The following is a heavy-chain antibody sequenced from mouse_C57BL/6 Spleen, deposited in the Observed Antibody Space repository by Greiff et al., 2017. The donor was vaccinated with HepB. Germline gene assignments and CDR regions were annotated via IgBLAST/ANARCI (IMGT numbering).Heavy chain of an antibody. Sequence: DVMLVESGGGLVKPGGSLKLSCAASGFTFSSYAMSWVRQTPEKRLEWVATISDGGSYTYYPDNVKGRFTISRDNAKNNLYLQMSHLKSEDTAMYYCARDRYYGSSYYAMDYWGQGTSVTVSS. CDR2: ISDGGSYT. CDR3: ARDRYYGSSYYAMDY. J-gene: IGHJ4*01. CDR1: GFTFSSYA. V-gene: IGHV5-4*01. D-gene: IGHD1-1*01.